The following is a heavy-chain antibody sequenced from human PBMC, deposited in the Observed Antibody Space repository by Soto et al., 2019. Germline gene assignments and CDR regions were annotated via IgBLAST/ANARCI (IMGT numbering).Heavy chain of an antibody. Sequence: QPVGSLRLSCTPSGFTLSYWMSWVRQAPGKGLEWVANIKEEGSEIQYVDSVKGRFTISRDTAKNSLYLEMNRLRVEDTAVYYCASPRAVTSGWDRWGQGTLVTVSS. D-gene: IGHD4-17*01. CDR1: GFTLSYW. CDR2: IKEEGSEI. CDR3: ASPRAVTSGWDR. J-gene: IGHJ5*02. V-gene: IGHV3-7*01.